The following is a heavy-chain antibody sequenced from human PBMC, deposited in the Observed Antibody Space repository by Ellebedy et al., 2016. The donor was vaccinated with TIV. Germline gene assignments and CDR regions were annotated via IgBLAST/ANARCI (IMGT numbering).Heavy chain of an antibody. Sequence: MPSETLSLTCSVSGGSISSYYLSWIRQPPGKGLEWIGNIYYSGSTNYNPSLKSRVTISVDTSKNQFSLKLSSVTAADTAVFYCASGFSYGLLDYWGQGTLVAVSS. J-gene: IGHJ4*02. V-gene: IGHV4-59*01. CDR3: ASGFSYGLLDY. CDR2: IYYSGST. D-gene: IGHD5-18*01. CDR1: GGSISSYY.